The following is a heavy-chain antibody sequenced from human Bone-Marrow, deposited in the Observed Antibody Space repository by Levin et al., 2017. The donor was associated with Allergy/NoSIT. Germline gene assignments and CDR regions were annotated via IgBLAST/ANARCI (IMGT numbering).Heavy chain of an antibody. V-gene: IGHV3-23*01. CDR1: GFTFSSSA. Sequence: PGGSLRLSCAASGFTFSSSAMSWVRQAPGKGLEWVSSVSGSGGGTYYADSVKGRFTISRDNSKNTLYLQMSSLRVEDTAIYYCVKDYYFDYWGQGTLVTVSS. J-gene: IGHJ4*02. CDR3: VKDYYFDY. CDR2: VSGSGGGT.